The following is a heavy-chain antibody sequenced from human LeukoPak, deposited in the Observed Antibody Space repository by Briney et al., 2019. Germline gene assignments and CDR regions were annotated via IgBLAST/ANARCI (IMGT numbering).Heavy chain of an antibody. CDR1: GFTFSSYG. J-gene: IGHJ3*02. D-gene: IGHD5-24*01. Sequence: GGSLRLSCAASGFTFSSYGMHWVRQARGKGLEWVAFIRYDGSNKYYADSVKGRFTISRDNSKNTLYLQMNSLRAEDTAVYYCAKTRDGYNLGPGGAFDIWGQGTMVTVSS. CDR2: IRYDGSNK. CDR3: AKTRDGYNLGPGGAFDI. V-gene: IGHV3-30*02.